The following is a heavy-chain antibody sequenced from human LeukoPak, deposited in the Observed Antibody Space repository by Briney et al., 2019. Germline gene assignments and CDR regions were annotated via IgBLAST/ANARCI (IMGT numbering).Heavy chain of an antibody. CDR3: ARGKWYGSGLYYYYMDV. D-gene: IGHD3-10*01. CDR1: GGSFSGYY. CDR2: INHSGST. V-gene: IGHV4-34*01. Sequence: SETLSLTCAVYGGSFSGYYWSWIRQPPGKGLEWVGEINHSGSTNYNPSLKSRVTISVDTSKNQFSLKRSSVTVADTAVYYCARGKWYGSGLYYYYMDVWGKGTTVTVSS. J-gene: IGHJ6*03.